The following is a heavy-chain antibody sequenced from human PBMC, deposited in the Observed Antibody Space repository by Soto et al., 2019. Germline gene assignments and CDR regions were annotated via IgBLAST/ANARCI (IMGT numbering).Heavy chain of an antibody. Sequence: LRLSCEASELNFRNYGMNWVRQDPGKGLECVSYISGSGRTIYYADSVKGRFTISRDSAKKSLFLQMNSLRAEDTAVYYCVRDGYPAWVYGVDVWGQGTTVTVSS. CDR3: VRDGYPAWVYGVDV. V-gene: IGHV3-48*03. CDR1: ELNFRNYG. D-gene: IGHD6-13*01. J-gene: IGHJ6*02. CDR2: ISGSGRTI.